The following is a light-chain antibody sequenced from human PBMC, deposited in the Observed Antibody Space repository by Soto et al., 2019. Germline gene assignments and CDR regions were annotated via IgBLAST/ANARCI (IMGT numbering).Light chain of an antibody. V-gene: IGKV1-33*01. J-gene: IGKJ4*01. CDR2: DAS. Sequence: DIQMTQSPSSLSAYVGDRVTITCQASQDINSYLIWYQQKPGKVPKFLIYDASNLETGVPSRFSGSGSGTDFAFTISSLQPEDIATYYCQQYDSLPLTFGGGTKVHI. CDR1: QDINSY. CDR3: QQYDSLPLT.